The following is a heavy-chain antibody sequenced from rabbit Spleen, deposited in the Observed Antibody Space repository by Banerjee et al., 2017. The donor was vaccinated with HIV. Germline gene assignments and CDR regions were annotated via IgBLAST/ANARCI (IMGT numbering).Heavy chain of an antibody. Sequence: QEQLEESGGDRVKPGASLTLTGTASGFSFTNNYYMCWVRQAPGKGLEWIACIYGGISGSTAYASWAKGRFTVSKTSSTTVTLQMTSLTAADTATYFCARDTGSSFSSYGMDLWGQGTLVTVS. D-gene: IGHD8-1*01. J-gene: IGHJ6*01. CDR2: IYGGISGST. V-gene: IGHV1S45*01. CDR3: ARDTGSSFSSYGMDL. CDR1: GFSFTNNYY.